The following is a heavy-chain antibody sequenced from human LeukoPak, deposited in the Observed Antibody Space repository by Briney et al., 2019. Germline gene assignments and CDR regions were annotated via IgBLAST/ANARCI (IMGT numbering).Heavy chain of an antibody. Sequence: ASVKVSCKASGYTFTSYDINWVRQATGQGLEWMGWMNPNSGNTGYAQKFQGRVTITRNTSISTAYMELSSLRSEDTAVYYCARGQGGSYDEGVDYWGQGTLVTVSS. CDR3: ARGQGGSYDEGVDY. J-gene: IGHJ4*02. CDR2: MNPNSGNT. CDR1: GYTFTSYD. V-gene: IGHV1-8*03. D-gene: IGHD1-26*01.